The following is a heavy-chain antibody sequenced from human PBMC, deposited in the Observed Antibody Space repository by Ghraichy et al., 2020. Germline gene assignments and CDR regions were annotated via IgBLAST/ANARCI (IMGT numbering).Heavy chain of an antibody. Sequence: GESLNISCAASGFTFSSYAMSWVRQAPGKGLEWVSAISGSGGSTYYADSVKGRFTISRDNSKNTVYLQMNSLRAEDTAVYYCATHRSSTAVATPFDYWGQGTLVTVSS. CDR1: GFTFSSYA. CDR3: ATHRSSTAVATPFDY. V-gene: IGHV3-23*01. D-gene: IGHD4-23*01. J-gene: IGHJ4*02. CDR2: ISGSGGST.